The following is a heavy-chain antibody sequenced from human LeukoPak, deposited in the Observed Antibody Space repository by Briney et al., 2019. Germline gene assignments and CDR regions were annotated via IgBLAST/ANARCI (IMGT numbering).Heavy chain of an antibody. V-gene: IGHV1-2*02. D-gene: IGHD5-18*01. CDR1: GYTFSGHY. CDR3: ARVPAGYGPYYFDY. J-gene: IGHJ4*02. CDR2: INPNSGGT. Sequence: ASVKVSCKASGYTFSGHYIRWVRQAPGQGLEWMGWINPNSGGTNYAQKFQGRVTMTRDTSISTAYMELSSLRSDDTAVYYCARVPAGYGPYYFDYWGQGTLVTVSS.